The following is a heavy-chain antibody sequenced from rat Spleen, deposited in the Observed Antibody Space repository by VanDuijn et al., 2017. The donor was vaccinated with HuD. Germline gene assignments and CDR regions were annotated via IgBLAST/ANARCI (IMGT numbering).Heavy chain of an antibody. CDR2: VSYDGSKT. CDR1: GFTFSDYY. V-gene: IGHV5-29*01. Sequence: EVQLVESDGGLVQPGRSLKLSCAASGFTFSDYYMAWVRQAPTKGLEWVATVSYDGSKTYYRDSVKGRFTISRDNAKSTLYLQMDSLRSEDTATYYCARPDYSRFDYWGQGVMVTVSS. J-gene: IGHJ2*01. D-gene: IGHD1-2*01. CDR3: ARPDYSRFDY.